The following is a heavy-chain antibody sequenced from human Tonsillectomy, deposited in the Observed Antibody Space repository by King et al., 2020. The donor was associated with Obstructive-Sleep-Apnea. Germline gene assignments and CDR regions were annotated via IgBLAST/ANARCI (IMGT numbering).Heavy chain of an antibody. CDR3: ATLSGTTSGAFDI. CDR2: IRYDGSNK. V-gene: IGHV3-30*02. Sequence: VQLVESGGGVVQPGRSLRLSCVASGFSFNNYGMHWFRQIPGKGLEWVTVIRYDGSNKEYADSVKGRFTISRDNSKNTLYVQMNSLRTEDTAVYYCATLSGTTSGAFDIWGQGTMVTVSS. J-gene: IGHJ3*02. D-gene: IGHD1-20*01. CDR1: GFSFNNYG.